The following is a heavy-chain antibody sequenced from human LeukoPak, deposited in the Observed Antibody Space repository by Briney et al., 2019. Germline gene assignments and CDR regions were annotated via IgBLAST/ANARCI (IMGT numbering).Heavy chain of an antibody. Sequence: SETLSLTCTVSGGSISSYYWTWLRQPPGKGLEWIGYIYDSGDTDYNPSLKSRVTISLDTSKNQFSLKLASVTAADTAVYFCARHLGDYCSSSSCLTSHYLYMDVWGKGTTVTVSS. CDR3: ARHLGDYCSSSSCLTSHYLYMDV. CDR1: GGSISSYY. V-gene: IGHV4-59*08. D-gene: IGHD2-2*01. CDR2: IYDSGDT. J-gene: IGHJ6*03.